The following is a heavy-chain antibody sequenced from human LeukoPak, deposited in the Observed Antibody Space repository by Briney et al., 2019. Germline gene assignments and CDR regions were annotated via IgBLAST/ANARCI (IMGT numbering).Heavy chain of an antibody. Sequence: SETLSLTCAVSGGSISSSNWWCWVRQPPGKGLEWIGEIYHSRSTNYNPSLKSRVTLSVDKSKSPFSLQLSSVTAADTAVYYCARHGSRVMATIEDFWGQGTLVIVSS. CDR3: ARHGSRVMATIEDF. CDR2: IYHSRST. D-gene: IGHD5-12*01. V-gene: IGHV4-4*02. CDR1: GGSISSSNW. J-gene: IGHJ4*02.